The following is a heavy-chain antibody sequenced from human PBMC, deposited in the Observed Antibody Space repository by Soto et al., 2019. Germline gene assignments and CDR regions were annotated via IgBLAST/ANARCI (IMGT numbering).Heavy chain of an antibody. Sequence: PGGSLRLSCAASGFTFSSYSMNWVRQAPGKGLEWVAVIWYDGSNKYYADSVKGRFTVSRDNSKNTLYLQMNSLRAEDTAVYYCARENDDFWSPYHQPPRPNYYGMDVWGQGTTVTVSS. CDR2: IWYDGSNK. J-gene: IGHJ6*02. CDR1: GFTFSSYS. D-gene: IGHD3-3*01. V-gene: IGHV3-33*08. CDR3: ARENDDFWSPYHQPPRPNYYGMDV.